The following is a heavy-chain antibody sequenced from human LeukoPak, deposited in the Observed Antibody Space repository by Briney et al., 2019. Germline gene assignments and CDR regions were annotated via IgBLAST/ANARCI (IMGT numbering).Heavy chain of an antibody. CDR3: VRLLFDGYLSYYGMDV. Sequence: PGRSLRLSCAPSGVTLTGDGMPWVRQAPGKGLEWVAVIWYDGTNKYYADSVKGRFTISRDNSKNTLYLQIDSLRDEVTVLYYIVRLLFDGYLSYYGMDVWGQGTTVTVSS. CDR2: IWYDGTNK. CDR1: GVTLTGDG. D-gene: IGHD2-21*01. V-gene: IGHV3-33*01. J-gene: IGHJ6*02.